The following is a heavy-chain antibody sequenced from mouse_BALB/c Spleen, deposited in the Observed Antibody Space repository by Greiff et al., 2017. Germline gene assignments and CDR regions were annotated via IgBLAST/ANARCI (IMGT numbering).Heavy chain of an antibody. CDR1: GFTFSSYG. CDR2: ISSGGSYT. Sequence: EVKLMESGGDLVKPGGSLKLSCAASGFTFSSYGMSWVRQTPDKRLEWVATISSGGSYTYYPDSVKGRFTISRDNAKNTLYLQMSSLKSEDTAMYYCARGSDGYYGWFAYWGQGTLVTVSA. V-gene: IGHV5-6*01. D-gene: IGHD2-3*01. J-gene: IGHJ3*01. CDR3: ARGSDGYYGWFAY.